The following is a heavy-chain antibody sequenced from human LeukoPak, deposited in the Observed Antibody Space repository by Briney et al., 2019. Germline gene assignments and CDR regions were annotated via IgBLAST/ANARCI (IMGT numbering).Heavy chain of an antibody. V-gene: IGHV1-2*02. CDR2: IKPSSGVT. CDR3: ARPTYCGSNCYFNFDY. Sequence: ASVKVSCKTSGYTFATYFMHWVRQAPGQGLEWMGYIKPSSGVTNYAQKFRGRVAMTWDTSISTAYIELSGLTSDDTAIYYCARPTYCGSNCYFNFDYWGQGTLVTVSS. D-gene: IGHD2-21*02. CDR1: GYTFATYF. J-gene: IGHJ4*02.